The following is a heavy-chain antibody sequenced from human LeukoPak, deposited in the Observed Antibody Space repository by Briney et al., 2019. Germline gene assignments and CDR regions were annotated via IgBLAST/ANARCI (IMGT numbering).Heavy chain of an antibody. CDR3: ARDLRTYYPRHFDS. CDR1: GFTFSSYW. V-gene: IGHV3-7*04. J-gene: IGHJ4*02. CDR2: IKQDRSEK. D-gene: IGHD3-22*01. Sequence: GGSLRLSCAASGFTFSSYWMTWVRQAPGKGLEWVANIKQDRSEKYYVDSVKGRFTISRDNAKNSLYLQLNSLRAEDTAVYFCARDLRTYYPRHFDSWGQGTLVPVSS.